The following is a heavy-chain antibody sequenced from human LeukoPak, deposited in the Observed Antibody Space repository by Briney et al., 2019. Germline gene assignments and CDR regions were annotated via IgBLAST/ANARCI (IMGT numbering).Heavy chain of an antibody. CDR2: IYSGGST. D-gene: IGHD3-22*01. CDR3: ARVRSDYYDSSGYYIDY. J-gene: IGHJ4*02. Sequence: GGSLRLSCAASGFTVSSNYMSWVRQAPGKGLEWVSVIYSGGSTYYADSVKGRFTISRDNSKNTLYLQMNSLRAEDTAVYYCARVRSDYYDSSGYYIDYWGQGTLVTVSS. V-gene: IGHV3-53*01. CDR1: GFTVSSNY.